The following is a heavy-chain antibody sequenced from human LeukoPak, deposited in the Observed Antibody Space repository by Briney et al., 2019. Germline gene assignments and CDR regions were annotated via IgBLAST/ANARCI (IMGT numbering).Heavy chain of an antibody. J-gene: IGHJ3*02. CDR2: ISWNSGSI. D-gene: IGHD5-12*01. V-gene: IGHV3-9*03. Sequence: GRSLRLSCAASGFTFDDYAMHWVRQAPGKGLEWVSGISWNSGSIGYADSVKGRFTISRDNAKNSLYLQMNSLRAEDMALYYCVKDSGYSGYDYDAFDIWGQGTMVTVSS. CDR1: GFTFDDYA. CDR3: VKDSGYSGYDYDAFDI.